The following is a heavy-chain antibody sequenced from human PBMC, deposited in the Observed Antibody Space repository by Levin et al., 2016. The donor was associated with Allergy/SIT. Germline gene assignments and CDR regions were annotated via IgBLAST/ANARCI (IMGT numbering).Heavy chain of an antibody. CDR3: AKVPRYYYDSSGYSGWFDP. Sequence: GGSLRLSCAASGFTFSSYAMSWVRQAPGKGLEWVSAISGSGGSTYYADSVKGRFTISRDNSKNTLYLQMNSLRAEDTAVYYCAKVPRYYYDSSGYSGWFDPWGQGTLVTVSS. J-gene: IGHJ5*02. CDR2: ISGSGGST. CDR1: GFTFSSYA. V-gene: IGHV3-23*01. D-gene: IGHD3-22*01.